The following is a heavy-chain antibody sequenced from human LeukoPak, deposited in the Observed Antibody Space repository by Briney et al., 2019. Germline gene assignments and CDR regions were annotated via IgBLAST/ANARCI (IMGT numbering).Heavy chain of an antibody. J-gene: IGHJ6*02. V-gene: IGHV3-48*04. CDR2: ISSSGDTI. CDR1: GFTFSSYS. D-gene: IGHD3-3*01. CDR3: ARARGGYYVGWYGMDV. Sequence: GGSLRLSCAASGFTFSSYSMNWVRQAPGKGLEWISYISSSGDTIYYAVSVKGRFTISRDNAKNSLYLQMNSLRAEDTAVYYCARARGGYYVGWYGMDVWGQGTTVTVSS.